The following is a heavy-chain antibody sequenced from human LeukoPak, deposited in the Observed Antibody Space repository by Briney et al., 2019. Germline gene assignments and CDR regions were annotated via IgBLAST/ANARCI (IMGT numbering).Heavy chain of an antibody. CDR1: GFTFSSYG. CDR3: ANGESDYGDYVGFDY. Sequence: GGSLRLSCAASGFTFSSYGMHWIRQAPGKGLEWVAVISCDGSNKYYADSVKGRFTISRDNSKNTLYLQMNSLRAEDTAVYYCANGESDYGDYVGFDYWGQGTQVTVSS. V-gene: IGHV3-30*18. CDR2: ISCDGSNK. J-gene: IGHJ4*02. D-gene: IGHD4-17*01.